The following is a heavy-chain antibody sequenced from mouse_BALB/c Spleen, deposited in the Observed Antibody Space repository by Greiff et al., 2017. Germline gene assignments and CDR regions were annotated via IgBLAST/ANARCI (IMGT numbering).Heavy chain of an antibody. CDR1: GFSLTSYG. Sequence: QVQLKESGPGLVAPSQCLSITCTVSGFSLTSYGVHWVRQPPGKGLEWLGVIWAGGSTNYNSDLMSRLSISKDDSKSQAFLKMNSRLTDDDAMYYCARGAAYYRDDYAMDYWGEGTSVTVSS. CDR3: ARGAAYYRDDYAMDY. J-gene: IGHJ4*01. CDR2: IWAGGST. D-gene: IGHD2-14*01. V-gene: IGHV2-9*02.